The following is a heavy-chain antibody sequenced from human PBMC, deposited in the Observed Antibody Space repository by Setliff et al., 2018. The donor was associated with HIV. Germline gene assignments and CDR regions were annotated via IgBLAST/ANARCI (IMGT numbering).Heavy chain of an antibody. V-gene: IGHV4-59*02. J-gene: IGHJ3*02. D-gene: IGHD1-26*01. Sequence: SETLSLTCTVSGDSVSTYYWGWIRQPPGKGLEWIGHIYTTGSTHYNPSLRSRVTISIDTSKSHFSLRLKSVTAADTALYYCASGSPFDGFDMWGQGTMVTVSS. CDR2: IYTTGST. CDR1: GDSVSTYY. CDR3: ASGSPFDGFDM.